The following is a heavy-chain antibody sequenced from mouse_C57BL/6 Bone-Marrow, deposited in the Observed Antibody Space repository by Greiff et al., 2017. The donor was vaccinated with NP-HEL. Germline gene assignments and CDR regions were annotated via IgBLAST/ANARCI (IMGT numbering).Heavy chain of an antibody. D-gene: IGHD1-1*01. V-gene: IGHV1-59*01. CDR2: IDPSDSYT. CDR3: ARPAVVAEGWFAY. Sequence: QVQLQQPGAELVRPGTSVKLSCKASGYTFTSYWMHWVKQRPGQGLEWIGVIDPSDSYTNYNQKFKGKATLTVDTSSSTAYMQLSSPTSEDSAVYYCARPAVVAEGWFAYWGQGTLVTVSA. CDR1: GYTFTSYW. J-gene: IGHJ3*01.